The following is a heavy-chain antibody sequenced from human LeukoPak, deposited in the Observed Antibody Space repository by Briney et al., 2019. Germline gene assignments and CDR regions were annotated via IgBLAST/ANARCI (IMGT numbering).Heavy chain of an antibody. CDR1: GGTLSGYA. D-gene: IGHD3-22*01. CDR3: ASGNYYDSSGFDY. J-gene: IGHJ4*02. V-gene: IGHV1-69*05. CDR2: IIPIFGTA. Sequence: ASVKVSCKASGGTLSGYAISWVRQAPGQGLEWMGGIIPIFGTANYAQKFQGRVTITTDESTSTAYMELSSLRSEDTAVYYCASGNYYDSSGFDYWGQGTLVTVSS.